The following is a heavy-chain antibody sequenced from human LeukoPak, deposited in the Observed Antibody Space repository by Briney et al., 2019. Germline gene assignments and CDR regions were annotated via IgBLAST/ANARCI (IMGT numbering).Heavy chain of an antibody. V-gene: IGHV4-34*01. Sequence: SETLSLTCAVYGGSFSGYYWSWIRQPPGKGLEWIGEINHSGSTNYNPSLKSRVTISVDTSKNQFSLKLSSVTAADTAVYYCARRKAAAGYWGQGTLVTVSS. CDR2: INHSGST. D-gene: IGHD6-13*01. CDR1: GGSFSGYY. CDR3: ARRKAAAGY. J-gene: IGHJ4*02.